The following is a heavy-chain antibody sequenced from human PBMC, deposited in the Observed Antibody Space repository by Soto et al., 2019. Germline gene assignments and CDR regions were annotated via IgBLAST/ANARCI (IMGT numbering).Heavy chain of an antibody. CDR1: GFTFSSYA. CDR3: AKCLPAPEWFRWCSAFDI. Sequence: GGSLRLSCAASGFTFSSYAMSWVRQAPGKGLEWVSAISGSGGSTYYADSVKGRFTISRDNSKNTLYLQMNSLRAEDTAVYYCAKCLPAPEWFRWCSAFDIWGQGTMVTVSS. D-gene: IGHD3-3*01. CDR2: ISGSGGST. J-gene: IGHJ3*02. V-gene: IGHV3-23*01.